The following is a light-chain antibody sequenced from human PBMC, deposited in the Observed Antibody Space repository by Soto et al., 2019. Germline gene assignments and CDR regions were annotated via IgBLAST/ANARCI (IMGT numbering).Light chain of an antibody. Sequence: EIVMTQSPATLSLSPGERATLSCRASQSVSSNLAWYQQKPRQAPRLLIYGASTRATGIPARFSGSGSGTEFTLTISSLQSEDFAVYYCQQYNNWPPYTFGQGTKLEIK. J-gene: IGKJ2*01. CDR2: GAS. V-gene: IGKV3-15*01. CDR3: QQYNNWPPYT. CDR1: QSVSSN.